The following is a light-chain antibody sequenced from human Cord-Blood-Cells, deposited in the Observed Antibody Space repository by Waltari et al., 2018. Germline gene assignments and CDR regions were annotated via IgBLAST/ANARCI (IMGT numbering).Light chain of an antibody. CDR2: DVS. Sequence: QSALTQPASVSGSPGQSITISCTGTSSDVGGYNYVYWYQQHPGKAPNLLMYDVSNRPSGISNRFCGSKSGNTASLTISGRQAEDEADYYCSSYTSSSTVVFGGGTKLTVL. V-gene: IGLV2-14*01. J-gene: IGLJ2*01. CDR3: SSYTSSSTVV. CDR1: SSDVGGYNY.